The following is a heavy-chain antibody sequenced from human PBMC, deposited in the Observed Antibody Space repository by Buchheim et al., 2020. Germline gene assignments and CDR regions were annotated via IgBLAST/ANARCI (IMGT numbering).Heavy chain of an antibody. Sequence: QVQLEESGPGLVKPSGTLSLTCAVSGADISRGNWWSWVRQPPGRGLEWIGEIYHGGTTHYNPSLQSRVTIYLDQSKNQLSPNLRCVTAADTAVYFCARVTDILNGYYVDYWGQGT. J-gene: IGHJ4*02. V-gene: IGHV4-4*02. CDR2: IYHGGTT. D-gene: IGHD3-9*01. CDR1: GADISRGNW. CDR3: ARVTDILNGYYVDY.